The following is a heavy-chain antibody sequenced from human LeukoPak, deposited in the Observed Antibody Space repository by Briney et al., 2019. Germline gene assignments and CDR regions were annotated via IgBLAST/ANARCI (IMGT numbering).Heavy chain of an antibody. CDR1: GGSISSSNW. D-gene: IGHD3-22*01. J-gene: IGHJ3*02. V-gene: IGHV4-4*02. Sequence: SGTLSLTCAVSGGSISSSNWWRWVRQPPGKGLEWIGEIYHSGSTNYNPSLKSRVTISVDKSKNQFSLKLSSVTAADTAVYYCASSSSHDSSGYYFMSDAFDIWGQGTMVTVSS. CDR2: IYHSGST. CDR3: ASSSSHDSSGYYFMSDAFDI.